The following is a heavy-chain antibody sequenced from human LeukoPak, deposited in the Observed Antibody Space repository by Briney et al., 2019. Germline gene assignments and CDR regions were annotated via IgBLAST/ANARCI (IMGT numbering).Heavy chain of an antibody. Sequence: TGGSLRPSCAASGFTFSSYEMNWVRQAPGKGLEWVSYISGSGSTIYYADSVKGRFTISRDNAKNSLYLQMNSLRAEDAAVYYCARDLERRGSTTVDYWGQGTWSPSPQ. D-gene: IGHD2-2*01. V-gene: IGHV3-48*03. CDR3: ARDLERRGSTTVDY. CDR1: GFTFSSYE. CDR2: ISGSGSTI. J-gene: IGHJ4*02.